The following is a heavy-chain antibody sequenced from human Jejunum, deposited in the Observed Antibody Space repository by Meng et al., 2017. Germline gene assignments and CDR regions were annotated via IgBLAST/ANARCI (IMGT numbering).Heavy chain of an antibody. CDR1: GASISTTNYH. D-gene: IGHD3-10*01. J-gene: IGHJ5*02. Sequence: SETLSLTCTVSGASISTTNYHWGWIRQPPGKGLEWIGTLSYSGRTYFNPSLKSRITISADTSKNQFSLKLNSVTAADTAVYYCGRDEWFGRFWGVWFDPWGQGTLVTV. CDR3: GRDEWFGRFWGVWFDP. CDR2: LSYSGRT. V-gene: IGHV4-39*07.